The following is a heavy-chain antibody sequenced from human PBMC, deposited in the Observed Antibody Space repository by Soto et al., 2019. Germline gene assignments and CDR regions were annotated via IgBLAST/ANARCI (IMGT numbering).Heavy chain of an antibody. Sequence: ASVKVSCKASGGTFSSYAISWVRQAPGQGLEWMGGIIPIFGTANYAQKFQGRVTITADESKSTAYMELSSLRSQYTAVYYCAREGNQRDYDRSGYPVDYWGQGTLVTVSS. V-gene: IGHV1-69*13. CDR3: AREGNQRDYDRSGYPVDY. CDR1: GGTFSSYA. D-gene: IGHD3-22*01. J-gene: IGHJ4*02. CDR2: IIPIFGTA.